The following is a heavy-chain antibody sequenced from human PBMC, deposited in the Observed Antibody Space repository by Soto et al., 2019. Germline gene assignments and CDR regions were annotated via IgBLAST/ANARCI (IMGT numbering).Heavy chain of an antibody. Sequence: GSLLLSCAASGFTSSSYSMNWVRQAPGKGLEWVSYISSSSSTIYYADSVKGRFTISRDNAKNSLYLQMNSLRDEDTAVYYCAYSSGWYLGAFDIWGQGTMVTVSS. J-gene: IGHJ3*02. CDR3: AYSSGWYLGAFDI. D-gene: IGHD6-19*01. CDR1: GFTSSSYS. V-gene: IGHV3-48*02. CDR2: ISSSSSTI.